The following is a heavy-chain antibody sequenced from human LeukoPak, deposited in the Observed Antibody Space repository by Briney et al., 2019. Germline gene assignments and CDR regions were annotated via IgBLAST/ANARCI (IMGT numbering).Heavy chain of an antibody. D-gene: IGHD6-13*01. V-gene: IGHV4-34*01. CDR1: GFTFSSYS. CDR3: ARDGIGAAGADY. Sequence: PGGSLRLSCAASGFTFSSYSMNWVRQPPGKGLEWIGEINHSGSTNYNPSLKSRVTISVDTSKNQFSLKLSSVTAADTAVYYCARDGIGAAGADYWGQGTLVTVSS. J-gene: IGHJ4*02. CDR2: INHSGST.